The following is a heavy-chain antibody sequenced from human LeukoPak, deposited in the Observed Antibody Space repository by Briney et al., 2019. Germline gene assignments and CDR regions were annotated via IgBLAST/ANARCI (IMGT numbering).Heavy chain of an antibody. J-gene: IGHJ4*02. CDR3: ARGSPSSSGWYGDY. V-gene: IGHV1-2*02. Sequence: GAAVTDSFMASGHTFTVYYMHGVRQAPGEGGERMGWINPNSGGTNYTQKFQGSATMTRDTSISTAYMELSRLRSDDTAVYYCARGSPSSSGWYGDYWGQGTLVTVSS. CDR2: INPNSGGT. D-gene: IGHD6-19*01. CDR1: GHTFTVYY.